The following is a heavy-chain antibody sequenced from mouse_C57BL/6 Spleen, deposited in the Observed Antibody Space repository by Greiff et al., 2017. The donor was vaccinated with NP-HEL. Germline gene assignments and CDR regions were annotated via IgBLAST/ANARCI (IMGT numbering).Heavy chain of an antibody. V-gene: IGHV1-54*01. CDR3: ARQSGNSAMDY. Sequence: VQLQQSGAELVRPGTSVKVSCKASGYAFTNYLIEWVKQRPGQGLEWIGVINPGSGGTNYNEKFKGKATLTADKSSSTAYMQLSSLTSEDSAVYFCARQSGNSAMDYWGQGTSVTVSS. D-gene: IGHD1-3*01. CDR1: GYAFTNYL. CDR2: INPGSGGT. J-gene: IGHJ4*01.